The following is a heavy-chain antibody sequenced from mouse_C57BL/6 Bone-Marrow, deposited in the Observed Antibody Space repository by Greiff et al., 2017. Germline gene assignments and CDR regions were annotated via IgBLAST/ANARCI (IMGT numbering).Heavy chain of an antibody. J-gene: IGHJ2*01. D-gene: IGHD2-1*01. CDR1: GYTFTSYW. Sequence: QVQLQQPGAELVMPGASVKLSCKASGYTFTSYWMHWVKQRPGQGLEWIGVIDPSDSYTNYNQKFKGKATLTVDKSSSTAYMQLSSLTSEDSAVFYCAREGIYSYYWGQGTTLTVSS. CDR3: AREGIYSYY. CDR2: IDPSDSYT. V-gene: IGHV1-69*01.